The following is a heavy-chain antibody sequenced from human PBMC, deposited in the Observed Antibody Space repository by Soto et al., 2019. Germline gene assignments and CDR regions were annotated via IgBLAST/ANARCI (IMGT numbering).Heavy chain of an antibody. CDR3: AKEAYSSGWFARYYYYYGMDV. CDR2: ISGSGGST. D-gene: IGHD6-19*01. J-gene: IGHJ6*02. V-gene: IGHV3-23*01. Sequence: SGFTFSSYAMSWVRQAPGKGLEWVSAISGSGGSTYYADSVKGRFTISRDNSKNTLYLQMNSLRAEDTAVYYCAKEAYSSGWFARYYYYYGMDVWGQGTTVTVSS. CDR1: GFTFSSYA.